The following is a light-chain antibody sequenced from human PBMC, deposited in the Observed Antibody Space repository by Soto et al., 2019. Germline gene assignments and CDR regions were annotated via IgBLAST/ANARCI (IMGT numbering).Light chain of an antibody. Sequence: EIVMTQSPATLSVSPGERATLSCRASQSVSSNLAWYQQKPGQAPRLLIYGASTRATGIPARFRGSGSGTEFSLTISSLQSEDFGIYYCQQYNNWLTFGGETKLEIK. CDR3: QQYNNWLT. J-gene: IGKJ4*01. CDR1: QSVSSN. CDR2: GAS. V-gene: IGKV3-15*01.